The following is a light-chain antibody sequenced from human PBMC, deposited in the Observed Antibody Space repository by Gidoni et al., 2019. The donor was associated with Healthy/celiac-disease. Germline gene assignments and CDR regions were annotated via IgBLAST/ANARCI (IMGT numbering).Light chain of an antibody. V-gene: IGKV3-20*01. CDR2: GAS. J-gene: IGKJ4*01. CDR1: QSFSSSY. Sequence: ELVLTQSRGTLSLSPEERATLSCRPSQSFSSSYLAWYQQKPGQAPRPLIYGASSRATGIPDRFSGSGSGTDFTLTISRLEPEDFAVYYCQQYGSSPLTFGGGTKVEIK. CDR3: QQYGSSPLT.